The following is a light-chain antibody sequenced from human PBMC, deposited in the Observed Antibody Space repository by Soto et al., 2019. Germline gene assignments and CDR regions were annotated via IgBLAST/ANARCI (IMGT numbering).Light chain of an antibody. CDR2: DAS. V-gene: IGKV1-5*01. Sequence: IQMTHSPSTVSAYCGDIVTITCRASQSITTWLAWYQQKPGEAPKLLIYDASALPRGVPSRFSGSGSGTKFTLTIASLQPDDFATYYCQQYETFSGTFGPGTKVDIK. CDR3: QQYETFSGT. J-gene: IGKJ1*01. CDR1: QSITTW.